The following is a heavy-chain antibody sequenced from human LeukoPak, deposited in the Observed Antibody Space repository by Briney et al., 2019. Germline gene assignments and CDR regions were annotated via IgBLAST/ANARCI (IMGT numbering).Heavy chain of an antibody. Sequence: ASVKVSCKASGYTFTGYYMHWVRQAPGQGLEWMGGIIPIFGTANYAQKFQGRVTITTDESTSTAYMELSSLRSEDTAVYYCARGPFSYGSGSYPLSVDYWGQGTLVTVSS. CDR2: IIPIFGTA. CDR3: ARGPFSYGSGSYPLSVDY. CDR1: GYTFTGYY. V-gene: IGHV1-69*05. J-gene: IGHJ4*02. D-gene: IGHD3-10*01.